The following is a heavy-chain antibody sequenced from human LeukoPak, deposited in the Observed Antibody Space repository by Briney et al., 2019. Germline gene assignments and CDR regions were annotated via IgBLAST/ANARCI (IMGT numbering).Heavy chain of an antibody. Sequence: ASVKVSCKTSGYSLPRHYIHWVRQAPGQGLEWMGIMNPSVGATTYAPRFQGRVTMTRDTSTSTFYMELSGLTSEDTAVYYCAREGVFQAFDFWGQGTIVTVSS. V-gene: IGHV1-46*01. J-gene: IGHJ3*01. CDR3: AREGVFQAFDF. CDR2: MNPSVGAT. CDR1: GYSLPRHY. D-gene: IGHD3-16*01.